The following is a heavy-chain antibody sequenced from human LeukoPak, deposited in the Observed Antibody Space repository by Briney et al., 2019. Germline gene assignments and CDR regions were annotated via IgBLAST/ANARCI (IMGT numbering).Heavy chain of an antibody. CDR2: IAYDGSNK. D-gene: IGHD4-17*01. Sequence: GGSLRLSCAASGFTFSNYGMFWVRQAPGKGLEWVAGIAYDGSNKDYADSVKGRFSISRDNSKNTLYMQMNSLRAEDTAMYYCAKATVPLNLLYYYGMDVWGQGTTVTVSS. CDR1: GFTFSNYG. J-gene: IGHJ6*02. CDR3: AKATVPLNLLYYYGMDV. V-gene: IGHV3-30*18.